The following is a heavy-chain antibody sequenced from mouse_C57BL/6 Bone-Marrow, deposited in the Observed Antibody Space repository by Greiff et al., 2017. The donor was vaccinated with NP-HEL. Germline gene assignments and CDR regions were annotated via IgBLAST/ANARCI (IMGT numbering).Heavy chain of an antibody. CDR1: GYTFTDYN. CDR3: ARRCGSSSFAY. Sequence: EVQLQQSGPELVKPGASVKMSCKASGYTFTDYNMHWVKQSHGKSLEWIGYINPNNGGTSYNQKFKGKATLTVTKSSSPAYMELRSLTSEDSAVYYCARRCGSSSFAYWGQGTLVTVSA. J-gene: IGHJ3*01. D-gene: IGHD1-1*01. CDR2: INPNNGGT. V-gene: IGHV1-22*01.